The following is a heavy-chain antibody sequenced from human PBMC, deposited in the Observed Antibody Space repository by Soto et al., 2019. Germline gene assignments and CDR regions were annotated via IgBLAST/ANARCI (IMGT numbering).Heavy chain of an antibody. J-gene: IGHJ4*02. Sequence: EVQLVESGGGLGQPGGSLRLSCAASGFTFSDHYMDWVRQAPGKGLEWVGRSRNKANSYIKEYAASVKGRFTISRDDSENSLYLQMNSLTTEDTAVYYCARSRGGYSGYDDYWGQGTLVTVSS. CDR3: ARSRGGYSGYDDY. V-gene: IGHV3-72*01. D-gene: IGHD5-12*01. CDR2: SRNKANSYIK. CDR1: GFTFSDHY.